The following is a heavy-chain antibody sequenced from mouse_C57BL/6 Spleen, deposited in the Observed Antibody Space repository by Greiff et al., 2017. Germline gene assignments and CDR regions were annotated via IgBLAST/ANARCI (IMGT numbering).Heavy chain of an antibody. CDR3: TRSWALDY. J-gene: IGHJ4*01. Sequence: VQRVESGAELVMPGASVKLSCKASGYTFTSYWMHWVKQRPGQGLEWIGEIDPSDSYTNYNEKFKGKATLTVEKSSSTAYMQLSSLTSEDSAVYYCTRSWALDYWGQGTSVTVSS. V-gene: IGHV1-69*01. CDR1: GYTFTSYW. CDR2: IDPSDSYT.